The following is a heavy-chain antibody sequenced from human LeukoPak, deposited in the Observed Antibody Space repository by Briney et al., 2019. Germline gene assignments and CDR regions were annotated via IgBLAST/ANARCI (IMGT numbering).Heavy chain of an antibody. CDR2: IGYDGSNK. CDR1: GFIFSSYG. J-gene: IGHJ5*02. Sequence: PGGSLRLSCAASGFIFSSYGMHWVRQAPGKGLEWVTFIGYDGSNKYYADSVKGRFTISRDNSKNTLYLQMNSLRAEDTAVYYCAKSGYDFGGWFDPWGQGTLVTVSS. D-gene: IGHD5-12*01. CDR3: AKSGYDFGGWFDP. V-gene: IGHV3-30*02.